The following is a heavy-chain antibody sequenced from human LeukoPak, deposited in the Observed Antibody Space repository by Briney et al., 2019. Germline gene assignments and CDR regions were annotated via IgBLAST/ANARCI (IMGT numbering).Heavy chain of an antibody. CDR1: GGSVSSGTYY. Sequence: PSETLSLTCTVSGGSVSSGTYYWSWIRQPAGKGLEWIGRIYGSGNTNYNPSLKSRVTISVDTSRNPFSLKLSSVSTADTAVYYCARGVGSTSSNWFDPWGQGTLVTVSS. CDR2: IYGSGNT. V-gene: IGHV4-61*02. D-gene: IGHD2-2*01. CDR3: ARGVGSTSSNWFDP. J-gene: IGHJ5*02.